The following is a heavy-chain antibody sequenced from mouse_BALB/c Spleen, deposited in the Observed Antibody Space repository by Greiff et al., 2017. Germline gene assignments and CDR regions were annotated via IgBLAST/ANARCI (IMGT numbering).Heavy chain of an antibody. CDR1: GYTFTSYW. CDR2: IYPGDGDT. D-gene: IGHD2-4*01. CDR3: ARSDYDLYYFDY. J-gene: IGHJ2*01. V-gene: IGHV1-87*01. Sequence: QVQLKESGAELARPGASVKLSCKASGYTFTSYWMQWVKQRPGQGLEWIGAIYPGDGDTRYTQKFKGKATLTADKSSSTAYMQLSSLASEDSAVYYCARSDYDLYYFDYWGQGTTLTVSS.